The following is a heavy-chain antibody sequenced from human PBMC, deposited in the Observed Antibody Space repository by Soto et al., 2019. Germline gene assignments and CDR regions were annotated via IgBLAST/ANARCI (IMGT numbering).Heavy chain of an antibody. CDR3: ARYQRAAGDY. J-gene: IGHJ4*02. CDR2: IYYSGST. CDR1: GGSISSGGYY. Sequence: SETLSLTCTVSGGSISSGGYYWSWIRQHPGKGLEWIGYIYYSGSTYYNPSLKSRVTISVDTSKNQFSLKLSSVTAADTAVYYCARYQRAAGDYWGQGTLVTVSS. D-gene: IGHD6-13*01. V-gene: IGHV4-31*03.